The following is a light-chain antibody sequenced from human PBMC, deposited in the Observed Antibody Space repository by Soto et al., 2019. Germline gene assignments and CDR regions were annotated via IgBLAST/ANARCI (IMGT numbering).Light chain of an antibody. J-gene: IGKJ4*01. CDR1: QSVHSNF. CDR2: GAS. V-gene: IGKV3-20*01. Sequence: EIVLAQSPGTLSLSPGERATLSCRASQSVHSNFLAWYQHKPGQAPRLLIYGASSRATGIPDRFSGSVSGRDFTLTISILEPEDFVVYYCHQYGASPLTFGGGTKVEIK. CDR3: HQYGASPLT.